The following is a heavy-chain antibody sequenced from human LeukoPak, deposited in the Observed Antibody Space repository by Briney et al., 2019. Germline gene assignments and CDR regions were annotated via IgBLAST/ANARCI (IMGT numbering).Heavy chain of an antibody. CDR1: GGSISSSSYY. V-gene: IGHV4-30-4*01. Sequence: PSETLSLTCTVSGGSISSSSYYWSWIRQPPGKGLEWIGYIYYNGITYYNPSLKSRVTISIDTSKNQFSLKLSSVTAADTAVYYCARNKAPAYFDYWGQGTLVTVSS. CDR3: ARNKAPAYFDY. D-gene: IGHD2-2*01. J-gene: IGHJ4*02. CDR2: IYYNGIT.